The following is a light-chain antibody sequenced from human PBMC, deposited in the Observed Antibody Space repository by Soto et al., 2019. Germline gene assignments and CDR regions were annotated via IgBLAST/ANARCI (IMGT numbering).Light chain of an antibody. Sequence: QSVLTQPASLSGSPGQSITISCTGSSNDIGSYNYVSWYQQHPGKAPKLIIFDVSNRPSGVSNRFSGSGSGNTASLTISQLQTEDEADYFCHSYQLIGGGTQLTVL. CDR3: HSYQL. CDR1: SNDIGSYNY. J-gene: IGLJ2*01. CDR2: DVS. V-gene: IGLV2-14*03.